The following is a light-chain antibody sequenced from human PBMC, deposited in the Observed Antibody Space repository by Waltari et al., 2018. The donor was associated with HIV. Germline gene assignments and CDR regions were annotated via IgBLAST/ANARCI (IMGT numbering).Light chain of an antibody. CDR2: EVS. V-gene: IGLV2-8*01. J-gene: IGLJ2*01. CDR3: SSYAGSNNLV. Sequence: QSALTQPPSASGSPGQSVTISCTGTSSDVGGYNYVSWYQQHPSKAPKLMIYEVSKRPSGVPDGFAGSKSGNTASLTVSGLQAEEEADYDCSSYAGSNNLVFGGGTKLTVL. CDR1: SSDVGGYNY.